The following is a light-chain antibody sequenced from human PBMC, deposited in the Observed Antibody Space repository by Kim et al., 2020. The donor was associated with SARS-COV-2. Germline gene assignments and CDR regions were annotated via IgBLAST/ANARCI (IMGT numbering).Light chain of an antibody. CDR2: GAS. CDR1: QSVASD. Sequence: SPGDRASMSCRASQSVASDLAWYQQKPGQAPRRLIYGASTRASGVPARFSGSGSGTEFTLTISSLQSEDFAVYYCQQFNNWPPLSFGPGTKVDIK. CDR3: QQFNNWPPLS. V-gene: IGKV3-15*01. J-gene: IGKJ3*01.